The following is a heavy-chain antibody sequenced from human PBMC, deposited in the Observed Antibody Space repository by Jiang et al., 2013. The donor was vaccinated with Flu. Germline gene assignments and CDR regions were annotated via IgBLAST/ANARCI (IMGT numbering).Heavy chain of an antibody. CDR3: ARDSTQGSWFDP. J-gene: IGHJ5*02. CDR1: GFTFSSYN. Sequence: RLSCAASGFTFSSYNMNWVRQAPGKGLEWVASISFTSTYIYYADSVRGRFTISRDNAQNLLYLQMDSLRAEDTALYSCARDSTQGSWFDPWGQGTLVTVSS. CDR2: ISFTSTYI. V-gene: IGHV3-21*06.